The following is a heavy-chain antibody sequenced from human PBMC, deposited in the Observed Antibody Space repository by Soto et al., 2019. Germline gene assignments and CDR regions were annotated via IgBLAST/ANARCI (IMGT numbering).Heavy chain of an antibody. CDR1: GGTFGSFA. CDR3: ARDPVEYQLPYGMGV. V-gene: IGHV3-33*01. J-gene: IGHJ6*02. CDR2: IWYDGSNK. D-gene: IGHD2-2*01. Sequence: VPCGAAGGTFGSFASHCVLQTQGKGLEWVTVIWYDGSNKYYADSVKGRFTISRDNSKNTLCLQMNSLRAEDTAVYYCARDPVEYQLPYGMGVWGQGTTVTVSS.